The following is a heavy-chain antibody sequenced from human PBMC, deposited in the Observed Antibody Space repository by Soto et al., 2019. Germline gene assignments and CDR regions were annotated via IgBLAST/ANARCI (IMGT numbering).Heavy chain of an antibody. Sequence: QVQLQESGPGLLKPSQTLSLICTVSGGSMRSGGYYWSWIRQHPGKGLEWIGYIYYSGSTYYNPSLTSRVSISMNTSKTQFPLKLNSVTAADTAVYYCTRSFTGHSDYWGQGTLVTVSS. V-gene: IGHV4-31*03. CDR1: GGSMRSGGYY. CDR2: IYYSGST. J-gene: IGHJ4*02. CDR3: TRSFTGHSDY.